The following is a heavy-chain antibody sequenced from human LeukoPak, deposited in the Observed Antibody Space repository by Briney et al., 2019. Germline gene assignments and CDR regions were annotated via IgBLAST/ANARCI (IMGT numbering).Heavy chain of an antibody. D-gene: IGHD3-22*01. CDR3: AKGVHYYDSSGYYYVDY. CDR2: ISGSGGST. Sequence: QPGGSLRLSCAASGFTFSIHNMDWVRQAPGKGLEWVSAISGSGGSTYYADSVKGRFTISRDNSKNTLYLQMNSLRAEDTAVYYCAKGVHYYDSSGYYYVDYWGQGTLVTVSS. V-gene: IGHV3-23*01. CDR1: GFTFSIHN. J-gene: IGHJ4*02.